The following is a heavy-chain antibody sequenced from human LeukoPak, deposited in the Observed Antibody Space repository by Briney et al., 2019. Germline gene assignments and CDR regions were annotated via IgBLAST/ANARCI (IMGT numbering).Heavy chain of an antibody. D-gene: IGHD3-22*01. V-gene: IGHV1-8*03. CDR2: MNPNSGNT. CDR1: GYTFTSYD. Sequence: ASVKVSCKASGYTFTSYDINWVRQATGQGLEWMGWMNPNSGNTGYAQKFQGRVTITRYTSITTAYMELSSLTSEDTAVYYCARGGDRSNWFDPWGQGTLVTVSS. J-gene: IGHJ5*02. CDR3: ARGGDRSNWFDP.